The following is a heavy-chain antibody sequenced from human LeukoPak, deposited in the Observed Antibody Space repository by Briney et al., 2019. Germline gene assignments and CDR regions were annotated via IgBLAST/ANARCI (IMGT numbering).Heavy chain of an antibody. CDR3: ATGHDYGDYFDY. J-gene: IGHJ4*02. CDR1: GYTLTELS. Sequence: ASVKVSCKVSGYTLTELSMHWVRQAPGEGLEWMGGFDPEDGETIYAQKFQGRVTMTEDTSTDTAYMELSSLRSEDTAVYYCATGHDYGDYFDYWGQGTLVTVSS. D-gene: IGHD4-17*01. V-gene: IGHV1-24*01. CDR2: FDPEDGET.